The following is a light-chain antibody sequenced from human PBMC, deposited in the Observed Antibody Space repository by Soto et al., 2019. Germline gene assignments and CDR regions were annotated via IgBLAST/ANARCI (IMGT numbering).Light chain of an antibody. Sequence: EIVLTQSPGTLSLSPGERATLSCRASQGVSSTYLAWYQQRLGQAPRLLIFGASSRATGIPDRFSCSGSGTDFTLSISRLEPADFAVYYCQLYGSSPPMYTFGQGTKVEIK. V-gene: IGKV3-20*01. CDR1: QGVSSTY. J-gene: IGKJ2*01. CDR2: GAS. CDR3: QLYGSSPPMYT.